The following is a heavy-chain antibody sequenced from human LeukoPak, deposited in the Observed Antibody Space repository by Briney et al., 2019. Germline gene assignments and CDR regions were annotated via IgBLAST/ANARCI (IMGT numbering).Heavy chain of an antibody. CDR1: GGSISSGSYY. CDR2: IYTSGST. J-gene: IGHJ5*02. V-gene: IGHV4-61*02. CDR3: ARVNSPESGVDWFDP. D-gene: IGHD2-8*01. Sequence: SQTLSLTCTVSGGSISSGSYYWSWIRQPAGKGLEWIGRIYTSGSTNYNPSLKSRVTISVDTSKNLFSLKLSSVTAADTAVYYCARVNSPESGVDWFDPWGQGTLVTVSS.